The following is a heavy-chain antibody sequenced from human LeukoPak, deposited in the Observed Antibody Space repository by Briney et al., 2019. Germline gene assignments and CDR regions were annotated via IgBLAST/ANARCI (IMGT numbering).Heavy chain of an antibody. CDR1: GGSISSYY. Sequence: SETLSLTCNVSGGSISSYYWSWIRQPPGKGLEWIGYIYYSGSTNYNPSLKSRVTISVDTSKNQFSLKLSSVTAADTAVYYCARDGYYDFWSGYNYGMDVWGQGTTVTVSS. J-gene: IGHJ6*02. V-gene: IGHV4-59*01. D-gene: IGHD3-3*01. CDR3: ARDGYYDFWSGYNYGMDV. CDR2: IYYSGST.